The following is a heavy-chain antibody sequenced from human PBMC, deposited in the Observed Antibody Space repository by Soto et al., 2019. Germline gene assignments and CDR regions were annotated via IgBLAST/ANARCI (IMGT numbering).Heavy chain of an antibody. Sequence: QVQLQQWGAGLLKPSETLSLTCAVYGGSFSGYYWSWIRQPPGKGLEWIGEINHSGSTNYNPSRKSRVTISVDTSKNQFSLKLSSVTAADTAVYYCARVRYFDWSPGYYYGMDVWGQGTTVTVSS. CDR2: INHSGST. V-gene: IGHV4-34*01. CDR3: ARVRYFDWSPGYYYGMDV. D-gene: IGHD3-9*01. J-gene: IGHJ6*02. CDR1: GGSFSGYY.